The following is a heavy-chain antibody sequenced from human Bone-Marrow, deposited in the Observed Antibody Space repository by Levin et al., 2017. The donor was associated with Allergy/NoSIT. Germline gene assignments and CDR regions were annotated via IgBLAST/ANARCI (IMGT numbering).Heavy chain of an antibody. CDR3: ARISHRSGWYLAEAIDI. J-gene: IGHJ3*02. CDR2: MYHSGDT. D-gene: IGHD6-19*01. CDR1: GGSISSDYW. Sequence: PSETLSLTCAVSGGSISSDYWWSWVRQTPGKGLEWIGQMYHSGDTKYNPSLKSRVIISVDKSKNQFSLRLSSVTAADAAVYYCARISHRSGWYLAEAIDIWGQGTTVTVSS. V-gene: IGHV4-4*02.